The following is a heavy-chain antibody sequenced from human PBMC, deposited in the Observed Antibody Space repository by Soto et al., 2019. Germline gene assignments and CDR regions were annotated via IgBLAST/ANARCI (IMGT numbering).Heavy chain of an antibody. V-gene: IGHV1-2*02. CDR1: GYTFTGYY. CDR3: ARGSLQLERRGAFDI. D-gene: IGHD1-1*01. J-gene: IGHJ3*02. Sequence: QVQLVQSGAEVKKTGASVKVSCKASGYTFTGYYMHWVRQAPGQGLEWMGWINPNSGGTNYAQKFQGRVTMTRDTSISTAYMELSRLRSDDTAVYYCARGSLQLERRGAFDIWGQGTMVTVSS. CDR2: INPNSGGT.